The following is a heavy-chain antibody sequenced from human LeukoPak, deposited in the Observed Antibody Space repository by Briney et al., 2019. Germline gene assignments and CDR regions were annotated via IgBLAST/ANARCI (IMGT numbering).Heavy chain of an antibody. Sequence: GESLKISCKGSGYSFTSYWIGWVRQMPGKGLEWMGIIYPGDSDTRYSPSFQGQVTISADKSISTAYLQWSSLKASDTAMYYCARQDAYIAADYYYYYMDVWGKGTTVTVSS. CDR2: IYPGDSDT. D-gene: IGHD6-6*01. CDR3: ARQDAYIAADYYYYYMDV. V-gene: IGHV5-51*01. J-gene: IGHJ6*03. CDR1: GYSFTSYW.